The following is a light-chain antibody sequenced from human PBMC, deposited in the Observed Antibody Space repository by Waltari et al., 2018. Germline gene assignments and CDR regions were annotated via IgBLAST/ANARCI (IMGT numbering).Light chain of an antibody. CDR1: PRVSRL. J-gene: IGKJ1*01. CDR2: DGS. CDR3: QHYVSLPVS. Sequence: EIVLTQSPGTLSLSPGERATLSGKTSPRVSRLVRDQPKTGQAPRLLIYDGSTRATGIPDMFSGSGSGTDFSLTFSRLESEDFAVYYCQHYVSLPVSFGQGTKVEIK. V-gene: IGKV3-20*01.